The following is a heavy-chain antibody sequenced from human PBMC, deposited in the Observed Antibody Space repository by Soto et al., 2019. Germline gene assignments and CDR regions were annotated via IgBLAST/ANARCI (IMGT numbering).Heavy chain of an antibody. Sequence: TSETLSLTCTVSGGSISSGGYYWSWIRQHPGKGLEWIGYIYYSGSTYYNPSLKSRVTISVDTSKNQFSLKLSSVTAADTAVYYCARDGPRYYYDSSGYPTDYYYGMDVWGQGTTVTVS. CDR2: IYYSGST. CDR3: ARDGPRYYYDSSGYPTDYYYGMDV. V-gene: IGHV4-31*03. CDR1: GGSISSGGYY. J-gene: IGHJ6*02. D-gene: IGHD3-22*01.